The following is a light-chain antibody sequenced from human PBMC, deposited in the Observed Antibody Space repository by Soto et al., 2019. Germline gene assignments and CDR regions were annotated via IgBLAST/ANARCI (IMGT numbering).Light chain of an antibody. J-gene: IGKJ1*01. CDR1: VSSSTD. CDR3: QQYDNWPTWT. Sequence: IVMTQSPVTLSVAPGESATIFCRASVSSSTDLAWYQQRPGQAPRLLIYSESTRATGVPARFSGSGSATEFTLTISSLQPEDFATYYCQQYDNWPTWTFGQGTRVEIK. CDR2: SES. V-gene: IGKV3-15*01.